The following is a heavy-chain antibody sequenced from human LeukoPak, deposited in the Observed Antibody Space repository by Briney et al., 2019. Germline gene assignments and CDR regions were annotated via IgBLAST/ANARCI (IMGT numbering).Heavy chain of an antibody. CDR2: IYPGDSDT. CDR3: ARSPPGYSSGWYPSFVDY. CDR1: GYSFTSYW. V-gene: IGHV5-51*01. J-gene: IGHJ4*02. D-gene: IGHD6-19*01. Sequence: GESLKISCKGSGYSFTSYWIGWVRQMPGKGLEWMGIIYPGDSDTRYSPSFQGQVTISADKSISTAYLRWSSLKASDTAMYYCARSPPGYSSGWYPSFVDYWGQGTLVTVSS.